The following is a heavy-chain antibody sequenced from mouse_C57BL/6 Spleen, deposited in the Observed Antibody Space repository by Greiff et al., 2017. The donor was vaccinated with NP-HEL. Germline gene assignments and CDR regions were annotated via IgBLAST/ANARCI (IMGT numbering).Heavy chain of an antibody. V-gene: IGHV1-82*01. CDR2: IYPGDGDT. J-gene: IGHJ1*03. CDR3: AINFGITTVVDWYFDV. Sequence: QVQLKQSGPELVKPGASVKISCKASGYAFSSSWMNWVKQRPGKGLAWIGRIYPGDGDTNYNRTFKGKATLTAAKSSSTAFMQLNSLTSEYPAVYVCAINFGITTVVDWYFDVWGTGTTVTVSS. D-gene: IGHD1-1*01. CDR1: GYAFSSSW.